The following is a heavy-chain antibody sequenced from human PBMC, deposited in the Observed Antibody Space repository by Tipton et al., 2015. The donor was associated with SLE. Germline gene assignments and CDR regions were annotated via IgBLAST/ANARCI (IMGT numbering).Heavy chain of an antibody. D-gene: IGHD4-17*01. Sequence: GSLRLSCAASGLTFSTYTMTWVRQAPGKGLEWVSVIYSSDYTYYADSVKGRFTISRDNSRNTLFLQMNSLRDADTAVYHCAKPPHDYGTYVSWYLDLWGRGTRVTVSS. CDR3: AKPPHDYGTYVSWYLDL. J-gene: IGHJ2*01. CDR2: IYSSDYT. V-gene: IGHV3-23*03. CDR1: GLTFSTYT.